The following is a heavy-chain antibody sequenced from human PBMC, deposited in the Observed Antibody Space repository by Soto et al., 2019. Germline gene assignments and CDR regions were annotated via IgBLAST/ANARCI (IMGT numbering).Heavy chain of an antibody. D-gene: IGHD3-16*02. Sequence: GGSLRLSCAASGFTFSSYGMHWVRQAPGKGLEWVAVIWYDGSNKYYADSVKGRFTISRDNSKNTLYLQMNSLRAEDTAVYYCARGWDIWGSYRAAFSAHSPFDYWGQGTLVTVSS. CDR2: IWYDGSNK. CDR1: GFTFSSYG. J-gene: IGHJ4*02. V-gene: IGHV3-33*01. CDR3: ARGWDIWGSYRAAFSAHSPFDY.